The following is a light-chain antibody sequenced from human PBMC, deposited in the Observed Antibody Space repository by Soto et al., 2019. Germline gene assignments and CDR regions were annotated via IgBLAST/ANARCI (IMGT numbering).Light chain of an antibody. Sequence: QSVLTQPASVSGSLGQSITISCTGTSSDVGGYNYVSWYQQHPGKAPKLMIYEVSNRPSGVSNRFSGSKSGNTASLTISGLQAEDEADYYCSSYTSSSTPLYVFGTGTKVTVL. CDR3: SSYTSSSTPLYV. V-gene: IGLV2-14*01. CDR2: EVS. CDR1: SSDVGGYNY. J-gene: IGLJ1*01.